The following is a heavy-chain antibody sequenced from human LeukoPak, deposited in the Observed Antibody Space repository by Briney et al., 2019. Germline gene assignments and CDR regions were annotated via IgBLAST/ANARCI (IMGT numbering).Heavy chain of an antibody. D-gene: IGHD3-3*01. V-gene: IGHV3-48*01. Sequence: PGGSLRLSCAASGFTFSSYSMNWVRQAPGKGLEWVSYISSSSSTIYYADSAKGRFTISRDNAKNSLYLQMNSLRAEDTAVYYCARDMYYDFWSGYYEAMDVWGKGTTVTVSS. CDR2: ISSSSSTI. J-gene: IGHJ6*03. CDR3: ARDMYYDFWSGYYEAMDV. CDR1: GFTFSSYS.